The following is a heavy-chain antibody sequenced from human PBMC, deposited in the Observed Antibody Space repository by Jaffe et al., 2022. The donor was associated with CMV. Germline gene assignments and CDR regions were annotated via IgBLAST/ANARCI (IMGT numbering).Heavy chain of an antibody. Sequence: EVQLVESGGGLVQPGGSLRLSCAASGFTFSSYWMSWVRQAPGKGLEWVANIKQDGSEKYYVDSVKGRFTISRDNAKNSLYLQMNSLRAEDTAVYYCARDRGITFGGVIEDYWGQGTLVTVSS. J-gene: IGHJ4*02. V-gene: IGHV3-7*03. D-gene: IGHD3-16*02. CDR3: ARDRGITFGGVIEDY. CDR2: IKQDGSEK. CDR1: GFTFSSYW.